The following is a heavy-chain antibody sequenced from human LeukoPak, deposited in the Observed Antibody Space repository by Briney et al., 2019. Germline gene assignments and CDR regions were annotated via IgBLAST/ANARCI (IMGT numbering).Heavy chain of an antibody. CDR2: IYYSGST. Sequence: ASETLSLTCTVSGGSISSSSYYWGWIRQPPGKGLEWFGSIYYSGSTYYNPSLKSRVTISVDTSKNQFSLKLSSVTAADTAVYYCARVRKSSSWFPHYYYYGMDVWGQGTTVTVSS. D-gene: IGHD6-13*01. CDR1: GGSISSSSYY. V-gene: IGHV4-39*01. CDR3: ARVRKSSSWFPHYYYYGMDV. J-gene: IGHJ6*02.